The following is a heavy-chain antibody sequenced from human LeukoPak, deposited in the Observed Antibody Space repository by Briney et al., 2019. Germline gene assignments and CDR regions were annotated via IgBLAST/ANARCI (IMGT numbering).Heavy chain of an antibody. D-gene: IGHD3-10*01. CDR1: GGTFSSYA. Sequence: SVKVSCKASGGTFSSYAISWVRQAPGQGLEWMGGIIPIFGTANYAQKFQGRVTITADKSTSTAYMELSSLRSEDTAVYYCARFAGWGSGSYLNWFDPWGQGTLVTVSS. J-gene: IGHJ5*02. CDR3: ARFAGWGSGSYLNWFDP. V-gene: IGHV1-69*06. CDR2: IIPIFGTA.